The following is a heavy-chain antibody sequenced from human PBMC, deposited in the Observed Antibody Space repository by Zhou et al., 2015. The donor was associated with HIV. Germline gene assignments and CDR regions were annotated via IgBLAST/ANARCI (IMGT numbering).Heavy chain of an antibody. J-gene: IGHJ3*02. Sequence: QVQLVQSGAEVKKPGSSVKVSCKASGGTFSSYTISWVRQAPGQGLEWMGRIIPILGIANYAQKFQGRVTITADKSTSTAYMELSSLRSEDTAVYYCARLFDLYQTDAFDIWGQGTMVTVSS. CDR1: GGTFSSYT. D-gene: IGHD3-9*01. CDR2: IIPILGIA. V-gene: IGHV1-69*02. CDR3: ARLFDLYQTDAFDI.